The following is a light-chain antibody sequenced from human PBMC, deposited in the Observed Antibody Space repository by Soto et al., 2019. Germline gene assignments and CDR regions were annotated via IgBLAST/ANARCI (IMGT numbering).Light chain of an antibody. J-gene: IGKJ1*01. CDR1: QDFSNF. CDR2: DAS. CDR3: QQSYSTTWT. Sequence: DIQLTQSPSFLSASIGDRVTITCRASQDFSNFLAWYQQKPGRAPKLLMYDASTLQSGVPSRFSGSGSGTEFILTINNLQPEDFATYSCQQSYSTTWTFGQGTKVDIK. V-gene: IGKV1-9*01.